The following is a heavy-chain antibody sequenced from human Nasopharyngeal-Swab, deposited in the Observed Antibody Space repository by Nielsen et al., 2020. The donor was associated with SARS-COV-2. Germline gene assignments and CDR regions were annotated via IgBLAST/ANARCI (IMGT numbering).Heavy chain of an antibody. V-gene: IGHV3-69-1*01. CDR1: GFTFNNYN. CDR3: AKEGPGMFGVVGLDV. CDR2: ISRSSYI. J-gene: IGHJ6*02. Sequence: GVSLRLSWAASGFTFNNYNFNWVRQAPGKGLEWVSSISRSSYIYYADSVKGRFTISRDNSKDTLYLQMNSLRPEDTAVYYCAKEGPGMFGVVGLDVWGQGTPVTVSS. D-gene: IGHD3-3*01.